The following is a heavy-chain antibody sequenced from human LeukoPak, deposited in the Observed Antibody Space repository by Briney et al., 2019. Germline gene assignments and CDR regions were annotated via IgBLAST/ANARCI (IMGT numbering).Heavy chain of an antibody. CDR1: GXTFSGYG. CDR3: ARTAYSGPYNWFDP. D-gene: IGHD6-6*01. J-gene: IGHJ5*02. CDR2: ISYDGRNK. Sequence: GGSLRLSCAASGXTFSGYGMHWVRQAPGKGLEWVAVISYDGRNKFYAESVRGRFTISRDDSKNTVYLQLNSLRAEDTAVYFCARTAYSGPYNWFDPWGQGTLVTVSS. V-gene: IGHV3-30*03.